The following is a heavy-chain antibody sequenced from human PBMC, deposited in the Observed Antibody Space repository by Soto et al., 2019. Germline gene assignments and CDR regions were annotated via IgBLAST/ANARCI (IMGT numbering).Heavy chain of an antibody. J-gene: IGHJ5*02. Sequence: GGSLRLSCSVSGFIFSNYAMHWVRQAPGKGLEYVSAISTNGGGTYHADSVNGRFTISRDNSKNTLYLQMNSLRAEDTAVYYCAKMRLRYFDWLGNWFAPWGQGTLVTVSS. CDR2: ISTNGGGT. V-gene: IGHV3-64*04. CDR3: AKMRLRYFDWLGNWFAP. CDR1: GFIFSNYA. D-gene: IGHD3-9*01.